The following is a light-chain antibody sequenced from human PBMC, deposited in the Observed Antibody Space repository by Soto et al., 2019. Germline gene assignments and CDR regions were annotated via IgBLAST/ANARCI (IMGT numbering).Light chain of an antibody. CDR2: GVT. V-gene: IGLV2-14*03. Sequence: QSVLTQPASVSGSPGQSITISCTGSFSDVGPHDYVSWYQQHPGKAPKLVIYGVTNRPSGVSSRFSGSKSGNTASLTISGLQAEDEADYYCCSYTTSSTYVFGTGTKVTVL. CDR3: CSYTTSSTYV. CDR1: FSDVGPHDY. J-gene: IGLJ1*01.